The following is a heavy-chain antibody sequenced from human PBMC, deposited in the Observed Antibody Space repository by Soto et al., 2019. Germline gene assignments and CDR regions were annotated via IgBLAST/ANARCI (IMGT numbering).Heavy chain of an antibody. J-gene: IGHJ5*02. CDR1: GFTFSTND. Sequence: SVKVSRKASGFTFSTNDINWVGPASGQGLQWMGWMYANVDARDSPQELKGRVTMTWNASISTAYMEMSNLKSDDTAVNYCAREVGDGSSLWLDPWG. V-gene: IGHV1-8*01. CDR3: AREVGDGSSLWLDP. D-gene: IGHD3-10*01. CDR2: MYANVDAR.